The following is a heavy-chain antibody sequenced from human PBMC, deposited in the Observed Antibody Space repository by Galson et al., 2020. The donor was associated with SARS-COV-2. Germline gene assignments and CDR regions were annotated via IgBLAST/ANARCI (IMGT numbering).Heavy chain of an antibody. CDR3: ATGSPWGRDNWFDP. CDR2: LHPKDSET. V-gene: IGHV1-24*01. D-gene: IGHD7-27*01. J-gene: IGHJ5*02. Sequence: IRLLHPKDSETIYAQKFQGRVTMTEDTSTDTAYMELSSLRSEDTAVYYCATGSPWGRDNWFDPWGKGSLVTVAS.